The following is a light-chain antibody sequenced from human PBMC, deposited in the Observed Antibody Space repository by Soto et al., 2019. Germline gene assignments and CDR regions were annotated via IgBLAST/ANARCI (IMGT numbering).Light chain of an antibody. CDR2: AAS. CDR3: QQSYSTVT. Sequence: DIQMTQSPSSLSASVGDRVTITCRASQSISSYLNWYQQKPWKAPKLLIYAASSLQSVVPSSFSGSGSGTDFTLTISSLQPEDFATYYCQQSYSTVTFGQGTRLEIK. CDR1: QSISSY. V-gene: IGKV1-39*01. J-gene: IGKJ5*01.